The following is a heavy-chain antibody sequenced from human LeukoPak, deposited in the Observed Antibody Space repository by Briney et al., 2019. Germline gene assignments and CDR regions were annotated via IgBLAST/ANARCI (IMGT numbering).Heavy chain of an antibody. D-gene: IGHD1-1*01. J-gene: IGHJ3*02. CDR2: IYTSGTT. CDR1: GGSISSGSYY. CDR3: AREDRLDLSLDAFDI. Sequence: PSETLSLTCTVSGGSISSGSYYWSWIRQPAGKGLEWIGRIYTSGTTNYNSSLNSRVTISVDTSKNQFSLRLSSVTAADTAVYYCAREDRLDLSLDAFDIWGQGTMVTVSS. V-gene: IGHV4-61*02.